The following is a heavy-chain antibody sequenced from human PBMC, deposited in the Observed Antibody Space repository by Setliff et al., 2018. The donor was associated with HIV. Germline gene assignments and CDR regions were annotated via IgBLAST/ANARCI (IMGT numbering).Heavy chain of an antibody. V-gene: IGHV4-39*07. D-gene: IGHD3-10*01. CDR3: ARDGSGSSYYYYYMDV. CDR1: GGSINSSNYY. CDR2: IYYSGST. Sequence: NPSETLSLTCSVSGGSINSSNYYWGWIRQPPGKGLEWIGNIYYSGSTYYNPSLKSRVTMSVDTSKNQFSLKLSSVTAADTAVYYCARDGSGSSYYYYYMDVWGKGTTVTVSS. J-gene: IGHJ6*03.